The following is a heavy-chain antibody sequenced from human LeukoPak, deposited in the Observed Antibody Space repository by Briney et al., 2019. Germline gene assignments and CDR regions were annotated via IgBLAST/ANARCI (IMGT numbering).Heavy chain of an antibody. CDR1: GYTFIRFH. Sequence: GASVKVSCKASGYTFIRFHMHWVRQAPGQGLEWMGILNPGDGYTNCAQKFQDRVTITRDTSTSTVYMEMSSLRSEDTAVYYCAKDRGGSYTFDMWGQGTMVTVSS. CDR2: LNPGDGYT. J-gene: IGHJ3*02. D-gene: IGHD3-16*01. V-gene: IGHV1-46*01. CDR3: AKDRGGSYTFDM.